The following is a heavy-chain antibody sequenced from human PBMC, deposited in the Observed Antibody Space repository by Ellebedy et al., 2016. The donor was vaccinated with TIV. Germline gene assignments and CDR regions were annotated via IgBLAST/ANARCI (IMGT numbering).Heavy chain of an antibody. CDR2: MYYSGSS. D-gene: IGHD1-1*01. Sequence: MPSETLSLTCTVSGGSIRNYYWTWIRQPPGKGLEWIGHMYYSGSSNYNPSLRSRVTMSIDTSKNQFSLRLTSVTAAGTAVYYCAGVERRGDYFDYWGQGALVTVSS. J-gene: IGHJ4*02. CDR3: AGVERRGDYFDY. V-gene: IGHV4-59*08. CDR1: GGSIRNYY.